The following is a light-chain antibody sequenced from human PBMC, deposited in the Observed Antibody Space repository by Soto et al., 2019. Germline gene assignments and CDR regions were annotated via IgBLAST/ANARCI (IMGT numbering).Light chain of an antibody. Sequence: QSALTQPPSVSAAPGQKVTIPCSGSSSNIGNNYVSWYQQLPGTAPKLLIYENNKRPSGIPDRFSGSKSGTSATLGITGLQTGDKADYYCGTWDSSLSASYVFGTGTTFTV. CDR3: GTWDSSLSASYV. CDR2: ENN. V-gene: IGLV1-51*02. J-gene: IGLJ1*01. CDR1: SSNIGNNY.